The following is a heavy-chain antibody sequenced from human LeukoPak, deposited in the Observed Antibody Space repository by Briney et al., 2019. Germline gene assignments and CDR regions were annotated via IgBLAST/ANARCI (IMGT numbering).Heavy chain of an antibody. CDR1: GFTFSSYA. D-gene: IGHD3-22*01. V-gene: IGHV3-48*01. CDR3: ARHPPRYDSSLD. Sequence: GGSLRLSCAASGFTFSSYAMNWVRQAPGRGLEWVSYIGPGGTSIYYADSVKGRFTISRDNARNSLYLQMNSLRAEDTAVYYCARHPPRYDSSLDWGQGTLVTVSS. CDR2: IGPGGTSI. J-gene: IGHJ4*02.